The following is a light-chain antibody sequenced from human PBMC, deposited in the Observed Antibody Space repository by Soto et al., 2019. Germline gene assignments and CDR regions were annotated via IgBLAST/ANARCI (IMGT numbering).Light chain of an antibody. J-gene: IGLJ3*02. CDR2: DNS. CDR1: TXNIGTYS. V-gene: IGLV1-51*01. CDR3: GTWDSSLNGGV. Sequence: QSVLTQPPSVSAAPGQKVTISCSGSTXNIGTYSVSWYQQLPGTAPKLLIYDNSQRPSGIPDRFSGSKSGTSATLAITGLQTGDEADYYCGTWDSSLNGGVFGGGTKVTVL.